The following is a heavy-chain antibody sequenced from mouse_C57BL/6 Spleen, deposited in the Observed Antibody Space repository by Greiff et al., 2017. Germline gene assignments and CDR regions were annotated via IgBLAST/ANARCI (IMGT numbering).Heavy chain of an antibody. Sequence: VQLQQSGPGLVAPSQSLSLTCTVSGFSLTSYGVSWVRPPPGKGLEWLGVICGDGSSNYHSALISRLSISKDNNKSQVLLKLNSLQTNDTATYYCAKEEYDEGLAYWGQGTLVTVSA. V-gene: IGHV2-3*01. CDR2: ICGDGSS. CDR3: AKEEYDEGLAY. J-gene: IGHJ3*01. CDR1: GFSLTSYG. D-gene: IGHD2-12*01.